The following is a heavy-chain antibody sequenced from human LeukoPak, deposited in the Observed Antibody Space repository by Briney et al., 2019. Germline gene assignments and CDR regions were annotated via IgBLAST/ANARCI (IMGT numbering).Heavy chain of an antibody. CDR3: ARQDYGNYGRAYYFDY. CDR2: IYYSGST. J-gene: IGHJ4*02. Sequence: PSETLSLTCTVSGGSISSSSYYWAWIRQPPGKGLEWIGNIYYSGSTNYNPSLKSRVTISVDTSKNQFSLKLSSVTAADTAVYYCARQDYGNYGRAYYFDYWGQGTVVTVSS. D-gene: IGHD4-11*01. CDR1: GGSISSSSYY. V-gene: IGHV4-61*05.